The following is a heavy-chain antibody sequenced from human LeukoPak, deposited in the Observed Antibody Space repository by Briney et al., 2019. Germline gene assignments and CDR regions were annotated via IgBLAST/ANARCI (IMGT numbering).Heavy chain of an antibody. Sequence: SETLSLTCTVSGGSISSGSYYWSWIRQPAGKGLEWIGRIYTSGSTNYNPSLKSRVTISVDTSKNQFSLKLSSVTAADTAVYYCARSWGSDAFDIWGQGTMVTISS. J-gene: IGHJ3*02. CDR1: GGSISSGSYY. D-gene: IGHD7-27*01. CDR3: ARSWGSDAFDI. V-gene: IGHV4-61*02. CDR2: IYTSGST.